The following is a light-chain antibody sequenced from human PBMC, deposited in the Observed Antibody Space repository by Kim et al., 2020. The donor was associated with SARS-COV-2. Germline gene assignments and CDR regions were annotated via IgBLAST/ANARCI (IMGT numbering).Light chain of an antibody. CDR2: AAS. Sequence: SSIGDRVTIPCRASQDIANSLAWYQQKPGKVPQVLIYAASTLQSGVPSRFSGSGSGTEFTLTIGSLQTEDVATYYCQKYNSAPWTFGPGTKVDIK. J-gene: IGKJ1*01. CDR1: QDIANS. V-gene: IGKV1-27*01. CDR3: QKYNSAPWT.